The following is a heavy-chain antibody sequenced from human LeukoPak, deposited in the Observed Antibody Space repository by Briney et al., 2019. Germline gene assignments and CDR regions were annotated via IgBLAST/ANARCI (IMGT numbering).Heavy chain of an antibody. J-gene: IGHJ4*02. Sequence: SVKVSCKASGGTFSSYAISWVRQAPGQGLEWMGGIIPIFGTANYEQKFQGRVTITADKSTSTAYMELSSLRSEDTAVYYCATDCSSTSCYGFWGQGTLVTVSS. D-gene: IGHD2-2*01. CDR1: GGTFSSYA. CDR2: IIPIFGTA. CDR3: ATDCSSTSCYGF. V-gene: IGHV1-69*06.